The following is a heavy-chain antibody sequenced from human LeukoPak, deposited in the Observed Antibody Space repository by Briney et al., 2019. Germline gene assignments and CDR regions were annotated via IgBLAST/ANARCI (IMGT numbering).Heavy chain of an antibody. V-gene: IGHV1-18*01. Sequence: GASVKVSCKASGYTVTSYGISWVRQAPGQGLEWMGWISAYNGNTNYAQKFQGRVTITADESTSTAYMELSSLRSEDTAVYYCARDKPQKAVYYYMDVWGKGTTVTVSS. CDR1: GYTVTSYG. CDR3: ARDKPQKAVYYYMDV. J-gene: IGHJ6*03. CDR2: ISAYNGNT. D-gene: IGHD2-15*01.